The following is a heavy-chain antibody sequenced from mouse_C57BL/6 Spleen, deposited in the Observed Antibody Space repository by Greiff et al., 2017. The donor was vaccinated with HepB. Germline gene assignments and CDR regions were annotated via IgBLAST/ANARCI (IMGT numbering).Heavy chain of an antibody. CDR1: GYSFTDYN. J-gene: IGHJ4*01. V-gene: IGHV1-39*01. D-gene: IGHD2-1*01. Sequence: EVKLVESGPELVKPGASVKISCKASGYSFTDYNMNWVKQSNGKSLEWIGVINPNYGTTSYNQKFKGKATLTVDQSSSTAYMQLNSLTSEDSAVYYCARAGGNYVGYYAMDYWGQGTSVTVSS. CDR3: ARAGGNYVGYYAMDY. CDR2: INPNYGTT.